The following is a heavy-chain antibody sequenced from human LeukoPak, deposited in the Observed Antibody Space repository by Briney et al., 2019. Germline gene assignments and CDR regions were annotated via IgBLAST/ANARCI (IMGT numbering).Heavy chain of an antibody. CDR2: ISSSSSDI. D-gene: IGHD3-9*01. CDR3: AISRGGILTGYYPFDY. V-gene: IGHV3-21*01. J-gene: IGHJ4*02. CDR1: GFSFISYS. Sequence: RGSLRVSCADSGFSFISYSLNWVRQAPRKRLEWVSSISSSSSDIYYADSVKSRCTIARDNAKNTLYLQMNSLRAEDTAVYCCAISRGGILTGYYPFDYWGQGTLVTVSS.